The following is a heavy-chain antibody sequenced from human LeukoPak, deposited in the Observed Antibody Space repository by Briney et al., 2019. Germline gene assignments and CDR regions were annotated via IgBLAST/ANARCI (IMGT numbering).Heavy chain of an antibody. CDR3: AREYYYYDSSGYPSPFRY. CDR1: GFTVNTYW. CDR2: FNSDGSDT. Sequence: GGSLRLSCAASGFTVNTYWIHWVRQVPGKGLVWVSRFNSDGSDTSYADSVKGRFTISRDNSKNTLYLQMNSLRAEDTAVYYCAREYYYYDSSGYPSPFRYWGQGTLVTVSS. V-gene: IGHV3-74*01. J-gene: IGHJ4*02. D-gene: IGHD3-22*01.